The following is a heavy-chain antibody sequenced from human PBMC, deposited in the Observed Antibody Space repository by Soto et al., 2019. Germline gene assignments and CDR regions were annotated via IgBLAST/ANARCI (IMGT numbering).Heavy chain of an antibody. Sequence: QVQLVASGGGVVQPGRSLRLSCAASGFTFSSYGMHWVRQAPGKGLEWVAVISYDGSNKYYADSVKGRFTISRDNSKNTLYLQMNSLRAEDTAVYYCAKGSGYGTVDAFDIWGQGTMVTVSS. CDR3: AKGSGYGTVDAFDI. J-gene: IGHJ3*02. V-gene: IGHV3-30*18. CDR2: ISYDGSNK. CDR1: GFTFSSYG. D-gene: IGHD5-12*01.